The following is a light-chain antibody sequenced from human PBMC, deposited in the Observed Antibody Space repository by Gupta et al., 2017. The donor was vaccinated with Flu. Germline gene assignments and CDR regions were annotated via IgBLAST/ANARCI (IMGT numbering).Light chain of an antibody. J-gene: IGKJ1*01. Sequence: GEGVTLSCRASQGVSRDLAGYQQKPGQAPRLLFYIASTRATGIPARFSGSGSETDFTLTISSLQSEDCAVYYCQQYNNWPWTFGRGTKVELK. CDR3: QQYNNWPWT. V-gene: IGKV3-15*01. CDR1: QGVSRD. CDR2: IAS.